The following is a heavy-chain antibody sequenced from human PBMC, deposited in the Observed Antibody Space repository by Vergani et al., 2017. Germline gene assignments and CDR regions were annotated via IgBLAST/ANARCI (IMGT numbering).Heavy chain of an antibody. J-gene: IGHJ2*01. CDR2: ISSSSSTI. CDR3: ARDAEFVYDSSGYYQTEYFDL. CDR1: GFTFSSYS. Sequence: EVQLVESGGGLVQPGGSLRLSCAASGFTFSSYSMNWVRQAPGKGLEWFSYISSSSSTIYYADSVKGRFTISRDNAKNSLYLQMNSLRAEDTAVYYCARDAEFVYDSSGYYQTEYFDLWGRGTLVTVSS. D-gene: IGHD3-22*01. V-gene: IGHV3-48*01.